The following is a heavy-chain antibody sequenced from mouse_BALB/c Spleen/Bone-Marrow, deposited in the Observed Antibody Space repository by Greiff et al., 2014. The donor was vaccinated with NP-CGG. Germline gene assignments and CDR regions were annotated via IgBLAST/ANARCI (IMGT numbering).Heavy chain of an antibody. D-gene: IGHD1-2*01. J-gene: IGHJ4*01. Sequence: VQLQQSGPELVKPGASVKISCKASGYTFNDYYINWVKQKPGQGLEWIGWIYPGSGTTKYNENFKGKATLTVDTSSSTAYIQLSSPTSEDTAVYFCARDYGYVVAMNYWGQGTSVTVSS. CDR2: IYPGSGTT. CDR1: GYTFNDYY. CDR3: ARDYGYVVAMNY. V-gene: IGHV1-84*02.